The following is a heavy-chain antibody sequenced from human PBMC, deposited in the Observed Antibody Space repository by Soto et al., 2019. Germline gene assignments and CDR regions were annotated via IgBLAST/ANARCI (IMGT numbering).Heavy chain of an antibody. CDR1: GYSFTSYW. CDR3: ARVAFNSGGYYSPLYFRGMDV. J-gene: IGHJ6*02. Sequence: GESLKISCKGSGYSFTSYWISWVRQMPGKGLEWMGRIDPSDSYTNYSPSFQGHVTISADKSISTAYLQWSSLKASDTAMYYCARVAFNSGGYYSPLYFRGMDVWGQGTTVTVSS. CDR2: IDPSDSYT. D-gene: IGHD1-26*01. V-gene: IGHV5-10-1*01.